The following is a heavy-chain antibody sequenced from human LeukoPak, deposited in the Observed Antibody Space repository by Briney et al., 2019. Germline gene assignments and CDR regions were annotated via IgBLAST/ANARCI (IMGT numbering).Heavy chain of an antibody. J-gene: IGHJ4*02. Sequence: GGSLRLSCAASGFTFSSYSMNWVRQAPGKGLEWVSSISSSSSYIYYADSVKGRFTISRDNAKNTLYLQMNSLRAEDTAVYYCAKDPVLWFGELYEGYYFDYWGQGTLVTVSS. CDR1: GFTFSSYS. V-gene: IGHV3-21*01. D-gene: IGHD3-10*01. CDR2: ISSSSSYI. CDR3: AKDPVLWFGELYEGYYFDY.